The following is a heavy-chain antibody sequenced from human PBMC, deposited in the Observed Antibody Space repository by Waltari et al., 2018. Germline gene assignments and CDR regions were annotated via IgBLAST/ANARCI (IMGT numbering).Heavy chain of an antibody. Sequence: QVQLVESGGGLVNPGGSLRLSCAASGFSFSDDYMTWIRQAPGKGLEWIAYISSRDNIRYHADSVMGRFTISRDNAKKSLYLQMKSLRAEDTAVYYCARNRGWVSFDYWGQGALVTISS. CDR2: ISSRDNIR. V-gene: IGHV3-11*04. J-gene: IGHJ4*02. D-gene: IGHD6-19*01. CDR3: ARNRGWVSFDY. CDR1: GFSFSDDY.